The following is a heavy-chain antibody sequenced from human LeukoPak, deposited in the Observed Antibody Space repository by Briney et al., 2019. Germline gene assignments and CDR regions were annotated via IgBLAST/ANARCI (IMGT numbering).Heavy chain of an antibody. V-gene: IGHV3-30*02. CDR3: AKPVLSDNYHSSGYIDY. CDR1: GFTFSSYG. Sequence: GGSLRPSCAASGFTFSSYGVHWVRQAPGKGLEWVAVIRYDGGNKYYADSVKGRFTISRDNSKNTLYLQMNSLRAEDTAVYYCAKPVLSDNYHSSGYIDYWGQGTLVTVSS. D-gene: IGHD3-22*01. J-gene: IGHJ4*02. CDR2: IRYDGGNK.